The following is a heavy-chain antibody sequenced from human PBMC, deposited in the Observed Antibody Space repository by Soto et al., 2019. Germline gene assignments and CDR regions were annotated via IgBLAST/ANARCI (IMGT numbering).Heavy chain of an antibody. V-gene: IGHV3-15*07. CDR2: IKSKTDGGTT. Sequence: GGSLRLSCAASGFTFTNAWMNWVRQAPGKGLEWVGRIKSKTDGGTTDYAAPVKGRFTISRDDSKNTLYLQMNSLKTEDTGVYYCTTGSAYYYYGMDVWGQGTTVTVSS. CDR1: GFTFTNAW. J-gene: IGHJ6*02. CDR3: TTGSAYYYYGMDV.